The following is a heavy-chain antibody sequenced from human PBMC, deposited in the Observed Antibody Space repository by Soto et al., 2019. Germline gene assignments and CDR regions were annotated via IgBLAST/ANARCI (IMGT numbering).Heavy chain of an antibody. Sequence: SETLSLTRTVSGGSISSSSYYWGWIRQPPGKGLEWIGSIYYSGSTYYNPSLKSRVTISVDTSKNQFSLKLSSVTAADTVVYYCASRYYDFLSGPTHEPNGLDPWGKGTLVTVSS. D-gene: IGHD3-3*01. CDR3: ASRYYDFLSGPTHEPNGLDP. CDR2: IYYSGST. V-gene: IGHV4-39*01. CDR1: GGSISSSSYY. J-gene: IGHJ5*02.